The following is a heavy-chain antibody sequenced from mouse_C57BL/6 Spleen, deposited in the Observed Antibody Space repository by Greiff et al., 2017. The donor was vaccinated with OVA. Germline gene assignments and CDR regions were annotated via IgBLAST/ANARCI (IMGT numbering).Heavy chain of an antibody. V-gene: IGHV1-59*01. CDR2: IDPSDSYT. Sequence: QVQLQQPGAELVRPGTSVKLSCKASGYTFTSYWMHWVKQRPGQGLEWIGVIDPSDSYTNYNQKFKGKATLTVDKSSSTAYMQLSSLTSEDSAVYYCARSGTWDYWGQGTTLTVSS. J-gene: IGHJ2*01. CDR1: GYTFTSYW. D-gene: IGHD4-1*01. CDR3: ARSGTWDY.